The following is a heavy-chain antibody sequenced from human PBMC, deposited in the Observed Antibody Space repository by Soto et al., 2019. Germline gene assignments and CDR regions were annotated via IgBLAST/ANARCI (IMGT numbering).Heavy chain of an antibody. J-gene: IGHJ4*02. V-gene: IGHV3-48*04. CDR3: ARSPYYYDSSGYSTLHFDY. CDR1: GFTFSSYS. D-gene: IGHD3-22*01. Sequence: GGSLRLSCAASGFTFSSYSMNWVRQAPGKGLEWVSYISSSSSTIYYSTSLKTRLTISKDTSKNQVVLTMTNMDPVDTATYYCARSPYYYDSSGYSTLHFDYWGQGTLVTVSS. CDR2: ISSSSSTI.